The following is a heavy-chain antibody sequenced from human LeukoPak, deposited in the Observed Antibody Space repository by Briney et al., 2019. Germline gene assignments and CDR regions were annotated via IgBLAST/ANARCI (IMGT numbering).Heavy chain of an antibody. CDR1: GGSFSGYY. D-gene: IGHD2-2*02. CDR3: ARVYTDY. V-gene: IGHV4-34*01. J-gene: IGHJ4*02. Sequence: PSETLSLTCAVYGGSFSGYYWSWIRQPPGKGLEWIGEINHSGSTNYNPSLKSRVTISVDTSKNQFSLKLSSVTAADTAVYYCARVYTDYWGQGTLVTVSS. CDR2: INHSGST.